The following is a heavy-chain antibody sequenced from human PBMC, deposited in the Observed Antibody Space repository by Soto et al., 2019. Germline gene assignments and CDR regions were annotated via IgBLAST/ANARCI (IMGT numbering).Heavy chain of an antibody. CDR3: ARGLRFFDY. CDR2: INHSGST. D-gene: IGHD5-12*01. V-gene: IGHV4-34*01. J-gene: IGHJ4*02. CDR1: GGSFSGFY. Sequence: SDTLSLTCAVYGGSFSGFYWSWIRQPPGKGLEWIGEINHSGSTNYNPSLKSRVTISVDTSKNQFSLKLSSVTAADTAVYYCARGLRFFDYRGQGTLVTVSS.